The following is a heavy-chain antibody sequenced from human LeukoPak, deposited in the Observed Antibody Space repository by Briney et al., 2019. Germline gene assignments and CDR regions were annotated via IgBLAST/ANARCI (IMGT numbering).Heavy chain of an antibody. CDR1: GFTFTAYT. Sequence: GGSLRLSCAASGFTFTAYTINWVRQAPGKGLEWVAFIRYDGSNKYYADSVKGRFTISRDNSKNTLYLQMNSLRAEDTAVYYCAKVNGYCSGGSCYMTYYYYYYMDVWGKGTTVTISS. CDR2: IRYDGSNK. CDR3: AKVNGYCSGGSCYMTYYYYYYMDV. V-gene: IGHV3-30*02. D-gene: IGHD2-15*01. J-gene: IGHJ6*03.